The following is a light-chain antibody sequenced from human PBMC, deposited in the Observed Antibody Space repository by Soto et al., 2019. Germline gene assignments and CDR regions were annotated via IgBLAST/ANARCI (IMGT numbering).Light chain of an antibody. J-gene: IGKJ1*01. CDR1: QVIDNY. Sequence: GDRVTITCRASQVIDNYLAWYQQQPGKVPRLLIYAGSVLQAGVPHRFTGSGSGTDFTLTISSLQPEDVATYFCQKYNSAPWTFGQGTKVEIK. CDR3: QKYNSAPWT. V-gene: IGKV1-27*01. CDR2: AGS.